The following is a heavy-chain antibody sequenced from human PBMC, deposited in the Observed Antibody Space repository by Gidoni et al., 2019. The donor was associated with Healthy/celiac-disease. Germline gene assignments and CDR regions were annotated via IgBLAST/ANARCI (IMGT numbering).Heavy chain of an antibody. CDR3: ARLLATYSSSWYLNYYGMDV. J-gene: IGHJ6*02. V-gene: IGHV1-46*03. Sequence: EPLAQSAAEVKKPGASVKVSCQASGYTFTSYYMQWVRQPPGQGHEWMGIIHPSAGTTSYAQKFQGRVTMTRDTSTSTVYMVLSSLRSEDTAVYYCARLLATYSSSWYLNYYGMDVWGQGTTVTVSS. D-gene: IGHD6-13*01. CDR1: GYTFTSYY. CDR2: IHPSAGTT.